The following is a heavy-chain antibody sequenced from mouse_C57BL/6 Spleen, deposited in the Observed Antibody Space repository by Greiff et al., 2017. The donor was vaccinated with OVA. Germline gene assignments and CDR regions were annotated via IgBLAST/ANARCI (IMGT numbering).Heavy chain of an antibody. CDR2: IYPSDSAT. V-gene: IGHV1-61*01. Sequence: QVQLQQPGAELVRPGSSVKLSCKASGYTFTSYWMDWVKQRPGQGLEWIGNIYPSDSATHYNQKFKDKATLTVDKSSSTAYMQLSSLTSEDSAVYYCARSNWDGAMDYWGQGPSVTVSS. CDR1: GYTFTSYW. D-gene: IGHD4-1*01. J-gene: IGHJ4*01. CDR3: ARSNWDGAMDY.